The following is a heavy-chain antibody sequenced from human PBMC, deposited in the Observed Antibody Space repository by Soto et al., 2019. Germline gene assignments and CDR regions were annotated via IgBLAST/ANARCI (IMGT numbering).Heavy chain of an antibody. CDR3: AKDVSSYYFYGMDV. J-gene: IGHJ6*02. Sequence: GGSLRLSCAASGFSFGDYDMSWVRQAPGKGLEWVSGISGSGSSTYYADSVKGRFTISRGNSKKTLYVQMNSLRAEDTAVYYCAKDVSSYYFYGMDVWGQGTTVTVS. V-gene: IGHV3-23*01. CDR2: ISGSGSST. CDR1: GFSFGDYD. D-gene: IGHD6-6*01.